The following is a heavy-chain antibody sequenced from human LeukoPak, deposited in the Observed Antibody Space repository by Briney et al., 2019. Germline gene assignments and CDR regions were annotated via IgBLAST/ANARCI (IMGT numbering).Heavy chain of an antibody. V-gene: IGHV3-23*01. CDR1: GFTFSRYW. CDR2: VSGSGDSS. D-gene: IGHD3-22*01. CDR3: AKGVRRGGSSGWIDAFDV. Sequence: GGSLRLSCAASGFTFSRYWMHWVRQAPGKGLVWVSSVSGSGDSSYYAESVKGRFTISRDNSRDTLYLQMNSLRDDDTAVYFCAKGVRRGGSSGWIDAFDVWGRGTMVTVSS. J-gene: IGHJ3*01.